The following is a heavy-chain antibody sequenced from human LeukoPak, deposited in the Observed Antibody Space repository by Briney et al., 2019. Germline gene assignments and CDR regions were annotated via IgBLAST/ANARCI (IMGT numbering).Heavy chain of an antibody. CDR1: GGSISSYY. D-gene: IGHD3-22*01. CDR2: IYYSGST. J-gene: IGHJ4*02. Sequence: PSETLSLTCTVSGGSISSYYWSWIRQPPGKGLEWIGYIYYSGSTNYNPSLKSRVTISVDTSKNQFSLKLSSVTAADTAVYYCARQDYDSSGYYSYFDYWGQGTLVTVSS. CDR3: ARQDYDSSGYYSYFDY. V-gene: IGHV4-59*08.